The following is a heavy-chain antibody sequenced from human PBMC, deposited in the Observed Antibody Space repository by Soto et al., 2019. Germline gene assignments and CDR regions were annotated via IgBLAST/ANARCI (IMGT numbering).Heavy chain of an antibody. D-gene: IGHD3-3*01. CDR2: IYHSGST. J-gene: IGHJ5*02. Sequence: SETLSLTCAVSGGSISSGGYSWSWIRQPPGKGLEWIGYIYHSGSTYYNPSLKSRVTISVDRSKNQFSLKLSSVTAADTAAYYCARGDYDFWSGPPGSWFDPWGQGTLVTVSS. CDR3: ARGDYDFWSGPPGSWFDP. V-gene: IGHV4-30-2*01. CDR1: GGSISSGGYS.